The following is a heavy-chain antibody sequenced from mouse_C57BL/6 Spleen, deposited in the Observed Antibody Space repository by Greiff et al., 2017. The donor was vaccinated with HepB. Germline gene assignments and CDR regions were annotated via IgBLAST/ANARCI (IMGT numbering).Heavy chain of an antibody. CDR3: ARQRDYDQGWYFDV. V-gene: IGHV1-26*01. D-gene: IGHD2-4*01. J-gene: IGHJ1*03. CDR1: GYTFTDYY. Sequence: SGYTFTDYYMNWVKQSHGKSLEWIGDINPNNGGTSYNQKFKGKATLTVDKSSSTAYMELRSLTSEDSAVYYCARQRDYDQGWYFDVWGTGTTVTVSS. CDR2: INPNNGGT.